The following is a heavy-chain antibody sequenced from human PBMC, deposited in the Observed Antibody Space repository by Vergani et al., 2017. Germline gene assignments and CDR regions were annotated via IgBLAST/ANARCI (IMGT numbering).Heavy chain of an antibody. CDR2: MWHSGTT. D-gene: IGHD2-21*02. CDR3: ARSVVTASAYFDY. V-gene: IGHV4-38-2*02. Sequence: QVQLQESGPGLVKPSETLSLTCTVSGFSVIYGYYWGWIRQPPGKGLVWIGSMWHSGTTYYNPSLRSRVTISMDTSKNQFFLNLSSVTAADTAVYYCARSVVTASAYFDYWGRGTLVPVSS. J-gene: IGHJ4*02. CDR1: GFSVIYGYY.